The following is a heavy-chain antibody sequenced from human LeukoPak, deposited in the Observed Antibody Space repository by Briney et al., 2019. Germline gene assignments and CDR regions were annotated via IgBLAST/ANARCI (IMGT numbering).Heavy chain of an antibody. CDR3: AKDRGGTPDY. CDR1: GFTFRSYG. CDR2: ISYEGSNK. J-gene: IGHJ4*02. Sequence: GGSLRLSCAASGFTFRSYGMHGVRQAPGKGLEWVAVISYEGSNKYYADSVKGRFTISRDNSKNTLYLQMNSLRAEDTAVYYCAKDRGGTPDYWGQGTLVTVSS. V-gene: IGHV3-30*18. D-gene: IGHD2-15*01.